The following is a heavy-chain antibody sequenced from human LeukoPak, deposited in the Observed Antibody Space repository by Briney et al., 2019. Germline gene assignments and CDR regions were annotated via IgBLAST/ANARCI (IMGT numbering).Heavy chain of an antibody. V-gene: IGHV3-33*01. CDR2: IWYDENNK. D-gene: IGHD3-10*01. CDR3: ARDVLREGSSYN. Sequence: SGVSLRLSCAASGFTFSSYGMHWVRQTPGKGLEWVAVIWYDENNKYYADSVKGRLTISRDNSKNTLDLQMSSLRAEDTAVYYCARDVLREGSSYNWGQGTLVTVSS. CDR1: GFTFSSYG. J-gene: IGHJ4*02.